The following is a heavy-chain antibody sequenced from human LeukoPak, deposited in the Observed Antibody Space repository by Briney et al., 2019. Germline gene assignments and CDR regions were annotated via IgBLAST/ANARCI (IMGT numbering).Heavy chain of an antibody. CDR3: TRGSSGRRDN. D-gene: IGHD6-19*01. Sequence: ASVKVSCKASGYTFTSCDINWVRQATGQGLEWMGWMNPNSGNTGYGQSFQGRITMTRDISIGTAYMELSNLTSEDTAIYYCTRGSSGRRDNWGQGTLVTVTA. CDR1: GYTFTSCD. J-gene: IGHJ4*02. V-gene: IGHV1-8*01. CDR2: MNPNSGNT.